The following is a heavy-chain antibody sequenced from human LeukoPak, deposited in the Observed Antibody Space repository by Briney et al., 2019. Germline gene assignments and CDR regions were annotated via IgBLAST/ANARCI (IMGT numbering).Heavy chain of an antibody. CDR1: GFTFSSYS. CDR2: ISSSSSYI. J-gene: IGHJ4*02. D-gene: IGHD3-16*02. V-gene: IGHV3-21*01. CDR3: ARDGDVSNVPLY. Sequence: GGSLRLSCAASGFTFSSYSMNWVRQAPGKGLEWVSSISSSSSYIYYADSVKGRFTISRDNAKNSLYLQMNSLRAEDTAVYYCARDGDVSNVPLYWGQGTLVTVSS.